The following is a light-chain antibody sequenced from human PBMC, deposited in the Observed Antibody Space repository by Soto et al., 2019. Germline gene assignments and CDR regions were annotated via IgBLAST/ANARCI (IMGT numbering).Light chain of an antibody. V-gene: IGKV1-5*03. J-gene: IGKJ2*01. CDR3: QQYNSYPYT. CDR2: KAS. CDR1: QSISSW. Sequence: DIQMTQSASTLSASVGDRVTITCRASQSISSWLAWYQQKPGKAPKLLIYKASSLESGVPSRFSGSGSGTDFTLTISSLQPADFATYYCQQYNSYPYTFGQGTKLEIK.